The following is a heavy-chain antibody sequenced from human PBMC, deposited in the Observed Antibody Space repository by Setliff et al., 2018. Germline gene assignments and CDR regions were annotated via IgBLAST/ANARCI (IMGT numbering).Heavy chain of an antibody. CDR3: ARSRSDFWSGYFNWFDP. Sequence: PGESLKISCKGSGYSFTSYWIGWVRQMPGKGLEWMGIIYPGDSDTRYSPSFQGQVTISADKSISTAYLQWSSLKASDTAMYDCARSRSDFWSGYFNWFDPWGQGTLVTVSS. V-gene: IGHV5-51*01. D-gene: IGHD3-3*01. CDR1: GYSFTSYW. J-gene: IGHJ5*02. CDR2: IYPGDSDT.